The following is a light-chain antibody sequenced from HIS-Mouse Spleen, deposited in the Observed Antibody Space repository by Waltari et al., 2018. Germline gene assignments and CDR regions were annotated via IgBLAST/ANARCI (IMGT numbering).Light chain of an antibody. Sequence: QSVLTQPPSASGAPGQRGPIPCSGSSSNIGSNTVNRYQQLPGTAPKLLIYSNNRRPSGVPGRFSGSKSGTSASLAISGLQSEDEADYYCAAWDDSLNGVVFGGGTKLTVL. J-gene: IGLJ2*01. CDR2: SNN. V-gene: IGLV1-44*01. CDR1: SSNIGSNT. CDR3: AAWDDSLNGVV.